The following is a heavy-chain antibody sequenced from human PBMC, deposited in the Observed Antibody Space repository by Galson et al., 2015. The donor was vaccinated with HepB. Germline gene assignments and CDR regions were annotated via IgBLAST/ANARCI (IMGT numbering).Heavy chain of an antibody. J-gene: IGHJ4*02. V-gene: IGHV3-30*03. CDR2: ISYDGSNK. CDR1: GFTLSSYV. Sequence: SLRLSCAASGFTLSSYVMHWVRQAPGKGLEWVALISYDGSNKFYVDYVKGRFTISRDNSKNKLYLQMNSLRVEDTAVYYCACGKYQLLHSGPWGYWGQGALVTVSS. CDR3: ACGKYQLLHSGPWGY. D-gene: IGHD2-2*01.